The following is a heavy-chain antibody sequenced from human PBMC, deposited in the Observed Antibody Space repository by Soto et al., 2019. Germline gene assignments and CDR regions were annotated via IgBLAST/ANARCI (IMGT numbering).Heavy chain of an antibody. D-gene: IGHD2-8*02. J-gene: IGHJ5*02. CDR2: IYYSGST. V-gene: IGHV4-59*01. CDR1: GGSISSYY. Sequence: SETLSLTCTVSGGSISSYYWSWIRQPPGKGLEWIGYIYYSGSTNYNPSLKSRVTISVDTSKNQFSLKLSSVTAADTAVYYCARGGTANWFDPWGQGTLVTVSS. CDR3: ARGGTANWFDP.